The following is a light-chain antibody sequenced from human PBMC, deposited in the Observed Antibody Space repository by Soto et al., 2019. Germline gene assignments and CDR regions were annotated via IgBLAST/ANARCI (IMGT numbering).Light chain of an antibody. CDR3: ATWDGSLPEEV. J-gene: IGLJ2*01. Sequence: QSVLTQSPSVSAAPGQQVTISCSGSSSNIWNNYVSWYQQVPGTAPKLLIYDNNKRPSGIPDRFSGSKSGTSGTLDITGLQTGDEADYYCATWDGSLPEEVVGGGTKLTVL. CDR2: DNN. V-gene: IGLV1-51*01. CDR1: SSNIWNNY.